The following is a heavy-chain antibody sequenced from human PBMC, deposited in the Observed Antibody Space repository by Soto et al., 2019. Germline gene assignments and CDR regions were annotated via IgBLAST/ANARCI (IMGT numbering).Heavy chain of an antibody. CDR1: GFTFNNFA. J-gene: IGHJ4*02. CDR3: ARGPLYFYDSSGSYDY. CDR2: ISYDGNNE. V-gene: IGHV3-30-3*01. D-gene: IGHD3-22*01. Sequence: GGSLRLSCAASGFTFNNFAMHWVRQVPGKGLEWAAVISYDGNNENYADSVKGRFTISRDNSKSTLYLQMNSLRSEDTAVYYCARGPLYFYDSSGSYDYWGQGTLVTVSS.